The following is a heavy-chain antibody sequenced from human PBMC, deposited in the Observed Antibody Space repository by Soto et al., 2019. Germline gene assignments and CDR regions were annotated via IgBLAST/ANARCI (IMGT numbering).Heavy chain of an antibody. D-gene: IGHD3-22*01. J-gene: IGHJ2*01. V-gene: IGHV1-69*01. CDR3: ARISRGRYYYDSSAPGRYFAL. CDR2: IIPICGTA. Sequence: QVQLVQSGAEVKKPRSSVKVSCKASGGTFSSYAISWVRQAPGQGLEWMGGIIPICGTANYAQKFQGRVTITADESTSTAHMGVSSLRSEDTSVYYCARISRGRYYYDSSAPGRYFALWGRGTLVTVSS. CDR1: GGTFSSYA.